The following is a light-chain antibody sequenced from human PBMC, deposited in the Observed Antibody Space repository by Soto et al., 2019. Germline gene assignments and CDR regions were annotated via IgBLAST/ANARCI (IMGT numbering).Light chain of an antibody. J-gene: IGKJ1*01. Sequence: EVVLTQSPATLSVSPGDRATLSCRASQSVSSDYLAWYQQKPGQAPRLLIYGASSRATGIPDRFSGSGSGTDFALTINRLEPDDFAVYYCQQYGKSPLTFGQGTRVEIK. CDR1: QSVSSDY. CDR3: QQYGKSPLT. V-gene: IGKV3-20*01. CDR2: GAS.